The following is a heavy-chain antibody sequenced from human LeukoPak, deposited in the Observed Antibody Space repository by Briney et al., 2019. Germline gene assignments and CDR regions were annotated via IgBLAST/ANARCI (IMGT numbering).Heavy chain of an antibody. J-gene: IGHJ5*02. CDR1: GFTFSSYG. CDR3: ARANYYYDLGNWFDP. V-gene: IGHV3-30*03. CDR2: ISYDGSNK. Sequence: GGSLRLSCAASGFTFSSYGMHWVRQAPGKGLEWVAVISYDGSNKYYADSVKGRFTISRDNSKNTLYLQMNSLRAEDTAVYYCARANYYYDLGNWFDPWGQGTLVTVSS. D-gene: IGHD3-22*01.